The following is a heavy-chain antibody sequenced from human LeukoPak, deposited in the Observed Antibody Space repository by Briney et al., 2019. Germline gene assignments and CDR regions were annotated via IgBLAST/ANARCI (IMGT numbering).Heavy chain of an antibody. CDR3: ARGRRSSTSCHIDY. D-gene: IGHD2-2*01. V-gene: IGHV4-34*01. CDR1: GGSFSGYY. CDR2: INHSGST. Sequence: SETLSLTCAVYGGSFSGYYWSWIRQPPGKGLEWIGEINHSGSTNYNPSLKSRVTISVDTSKNQSSLKLSSVTAADTAVYYCARGRRSSTSCHIDYWGQGTLVTVSS. J-gene: IGHJ4*02.